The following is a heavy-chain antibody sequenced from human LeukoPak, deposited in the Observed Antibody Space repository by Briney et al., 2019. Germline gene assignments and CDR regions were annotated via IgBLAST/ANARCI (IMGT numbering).Heavy chain of an antibody. CDR2: ISTSGHNT. Sequence: PGGSLRLSCAASGFAFSTYGMGWVRQAPGKGPEWVAAISTSGHNTYYPDSVKGRFTISRDNSKYTLYLRMNTLSAEDTVVYYCVKGHAGYYFTIDYWGQGTLVTVSS. J-gene: IGHJ4*02. CDR3: VKGHAGYYFTIDY. CDR1: GFAFSTYG. D-gene: IGHD2/OR15-2a*01. V-gene: IGHV3-23*01.